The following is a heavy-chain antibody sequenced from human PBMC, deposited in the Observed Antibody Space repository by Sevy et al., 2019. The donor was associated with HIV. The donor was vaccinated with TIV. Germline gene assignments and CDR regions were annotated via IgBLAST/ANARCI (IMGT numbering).Heavy chain of an antibody. D-gene: IGHD1-1*01. Sequence: GGSLRLSCGASGFSISTHAMNCVRQAPGRGLEWISGISATDGSTQYADSVKGRFTISRDNSKNTVHLQMNSLGAEDTALYYCAAEHTTFLADLDFWGQGTMVTVSS. CDR2: ISATDGST. CDR3: AAEHTTFLADLDF. CDR1: GFSISTHA. V-gene: IGHV3-23*01. J-gene: IGHJ4*02.